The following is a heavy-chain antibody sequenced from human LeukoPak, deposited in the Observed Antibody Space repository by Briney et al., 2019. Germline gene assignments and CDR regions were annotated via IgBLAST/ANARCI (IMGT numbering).Heavy chain of an antibody. CDR3: AKDGSSGLYYYYGMDV. J-gene: IGHJ6*02. Sequence: GGSLRLSCAASGFTFDDYAMHWVRQAPGKGLEWVSGISWNSGSIGYADSVKGRFTISRDNAKNSLYLQMNSLRAEDTALYYCAKDGSSGLYYYYGMDVWGQGTTVTVSS. D-gene: IGHD6-19*01. CDR1: GFTFDDYA. V-gene: IGHV3-9*01. CDR2: ISWNSGSI.